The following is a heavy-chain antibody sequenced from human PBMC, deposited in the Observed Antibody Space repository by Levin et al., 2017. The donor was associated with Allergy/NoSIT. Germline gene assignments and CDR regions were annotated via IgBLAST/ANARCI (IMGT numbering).Heavy chain of an antibody. CDR1: GFSFSSYT. Sequence: GGSLRLSCAASGFSFSSYTMNWVRQAPGKGLEWVSSISTTSSFRYYADSVKGRFTVSRDNAKKSLDLQMNSLRAEDTAVYYCARDPGPDYYARSGYPRPDIYGMDVWGQGTTVTVSS. CDR3: ARDPGPDYYARSGYPRPDIYGMDV. J-gene: IGHJ6*02. CDR2: ISTTSSFR. D-gene: IGHD3-22*01. V-gene: IGHV3-21*01.